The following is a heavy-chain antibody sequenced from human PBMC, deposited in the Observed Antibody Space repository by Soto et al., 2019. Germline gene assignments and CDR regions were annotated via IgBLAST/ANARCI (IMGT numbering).Heavy chain of an antibody. Sequence: QVQLQQWGAGLLKPSETLSLTGAVYSGSFNTYYWSWVRQPPGKGLEWIAEINHFGRTNYNPSLKSRLTISVDTSKNQLSLSLSSVTAADTAVYYCARVSRGTGTSWGAFYYMDVWGTGTPVTVSS. CDR3: ARVSRGTGTSWGAFYYMDV. CDR1: SGSFNTYY. D-gene: IGHD1-26*01. J-gene: IGHJ6*03. V-gene: IGHV4-34*02. CDR2: INHFGRT.